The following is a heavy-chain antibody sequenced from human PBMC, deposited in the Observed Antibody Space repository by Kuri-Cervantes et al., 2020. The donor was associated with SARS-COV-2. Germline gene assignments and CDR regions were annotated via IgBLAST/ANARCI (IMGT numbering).Heavy chain of an antibody. J-gene: IGHJ4*02. Sequence: GESLKISCTASGFIFSDYYMTWIRQAPGKGLEWVSNIGPSGTTKSYADSVKGRFTISRGNAKNSLYLQMSSLRAEDTAVYYCARDLRLGKSLDYWGQGTLVTVSS. CDR3: ARDLRLGKSLDY. D-gene: IGHD7-27*01. V-gene: IGHV3-11*04. CDR1: GFIFSDYY. CDR2: IGPSGTTK.